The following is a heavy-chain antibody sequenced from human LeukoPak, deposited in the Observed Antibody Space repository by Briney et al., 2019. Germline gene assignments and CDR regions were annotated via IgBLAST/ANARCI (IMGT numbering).Heavy chain of an antibody. CDR3: AREADIVLMVYATYVDY. CDR1: GVTFSSYW. V-gene: IGHV3-7*01. D-gene: IGHD2-8*01. CDR2: IKQDGSEK. Sequence: GGSLRLSCAASGVTFSSYWMSWVRQAPGKGLEWVANIKQDGSEKYYVDSVKGRFTISRDNAKNSLYLQMNSLRAEDTAVYYCAREADIVLMVYATYVDYWGQGTLVTVSS. J-gene: IGHJ4*02.